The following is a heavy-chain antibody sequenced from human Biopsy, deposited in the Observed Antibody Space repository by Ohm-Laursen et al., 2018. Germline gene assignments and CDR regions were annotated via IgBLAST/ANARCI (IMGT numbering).Heavy chain of an antibody. CDR3: ARGEAGVYDALDI. CDR2: IYNSGST. CDR1: GGSMSSYY. V-gene: IGHV4-59*01. Sequence: PSETLSLTCTVSGGSMSSYYWTWIRQPPGKGLEWIGYIYNSGSTNYNPSLKSRVTISVAVDTSKSQFSLRLSSVTAADTAMYYCARGEAGVYDALDIWGQGTMVSVSS. J-gene: IGHJ3*02. D-gene: IGHD5/OR15-5a*01.